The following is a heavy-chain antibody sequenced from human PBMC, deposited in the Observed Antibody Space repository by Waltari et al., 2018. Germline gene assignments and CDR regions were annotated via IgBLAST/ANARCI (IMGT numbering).Heavy chain of an antibody. V-gene: IGHV4-31*03. CDR2: IFYPGNT. Sequence: QVRLQESGPGLVKPSQTLSLTCTVAGGSISGGGYYWSWVRQPPGKGLEWIEYIFYPGNTFYNPSLKSRVIISVATSRNQFSLRLISVTAADTAVYYCARDGAAAAGLDYWGQGTPVTVSS. D-gene: IGHD6-13*01. J-gene: IGHJ4*02. CDR1: GGSISGGGYY. CDR3: ARDGAAAAGLDY.